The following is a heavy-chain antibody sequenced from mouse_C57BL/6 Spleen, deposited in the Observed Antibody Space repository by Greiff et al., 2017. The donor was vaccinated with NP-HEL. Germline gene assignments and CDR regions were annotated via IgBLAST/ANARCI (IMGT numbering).Heavy chain of an antibody. CDR1: GYAFSSSW. D-gene: IGHD1-1*01. CDR2: IYPGDGDT. V-gene: IGHV1-82*01. CDR3: ARVIQYFDV. J-gene: IGHJ1*03. Sequence: VQLQQSGPELVKPGASVKISCKASGYAFSSSWMNWVKQRPGKGLEWIGRIYPGDGDTNYNGKFKGKATLTADKSSSTAYMQLSSLTSEDSAVYFCARVIQYFDVWGTGTTVTVSS.